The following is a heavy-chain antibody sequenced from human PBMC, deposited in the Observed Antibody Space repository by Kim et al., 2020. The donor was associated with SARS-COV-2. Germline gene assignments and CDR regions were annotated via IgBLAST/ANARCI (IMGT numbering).Heavy chain of an antibody. V-gene: IGHV3-23*01. J-gene: IGHJ1*01. D-gene: IGHD6-19*01. Sequence: GGCLRLSCAASGFTFSSYAMSWVRQAPGKGLEWVSAISGSGGSTYYADSVKGRFTISRDNSKNTLYLQMNSLRAEDTAVYYCAKAGDSSGWYGYFQHWGQGPLVTVSS. CDR3: AKAGDSSGWYGYFQH. CDR2: ISGSGGST. CDR1: GFTFSSYA.